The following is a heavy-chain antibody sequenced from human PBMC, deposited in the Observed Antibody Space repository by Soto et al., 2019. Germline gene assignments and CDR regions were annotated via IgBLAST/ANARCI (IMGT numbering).Heavy chain of an antibody. Sequence: QVQLQESGPGLVKPSETLSLTCTVSGGSITRGGYYWSWIRQHPGKGLEWIGDIYNSGTTYYNPSLKSRVTISVDTSKNHFALKLTSVTAADTAVYYCARDPAPWGQGTLVTVSS. CDR1: GGSITRGGYY. CDR2: IYNSGTT. V-gene: IGHV4-31*03. CDR3: ARDPAP. J-gene: IGHJ5*02.